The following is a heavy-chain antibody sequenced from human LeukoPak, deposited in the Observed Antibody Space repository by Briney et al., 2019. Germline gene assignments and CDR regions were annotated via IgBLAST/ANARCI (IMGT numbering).Heavy chain of an antibody. D-gene: IGHD5-18*01. J-gene: IGHJ4*02. CDR2: TSSRSRHI. V-gene: IGHV3-21*01. CDR1: APSFTTNN. Sequence: AGSLRLSCAPSAPSFTTNNTNCDRHPPGDWLEWVSSTSSRSRHINYADSVKGRFSISRDNAKTSLYLQRTSLRADDTAVYYCARESAPPNTDLDYWGQGTLVTVSS. CDR3: ARESAPPNTDLDY.